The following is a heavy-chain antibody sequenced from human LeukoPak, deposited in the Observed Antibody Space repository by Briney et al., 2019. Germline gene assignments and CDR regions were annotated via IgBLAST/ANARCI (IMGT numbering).Heavy chain of an antibody. Sequence: SETLSLTCAVYGGSFSDYYWSWIRQSPGKGLEWIAEINHRGDTNYNPSVKSRVTISVDTSKNQFSLKVRSLTAADTAVYYCARGPTISETGYFDFWGQGTLVTVSS. D-gene: IGHD1-1*01. CDR1: GGSFSDYY. V-gene: IGHV4-34*01. CDR3: ARGPTISETGYFDF. J-gene: IGHJ4*03. CDR2: INHRGDT.